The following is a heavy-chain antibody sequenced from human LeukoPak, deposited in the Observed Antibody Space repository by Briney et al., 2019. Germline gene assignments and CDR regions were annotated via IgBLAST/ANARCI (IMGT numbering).Heavy chain of an antibody. V-gene: IGHV3-23*01. CDR2: ISGSGGST. CDR1: GFTLSSYA. Sequence: GGSLRLSCAASGFTLSSYAMSWVRQAPGKGLEWVSVISGSGGSTYYADSVKGRFTISRDNSKNTLYLQMNSLRAEDTAVYYCARPWAYYDSSGYFGYRGQGTLVTVSS. J-gene: IGHJ4*02. D-gene: IGHD3-22*01. CDR3: ARPWAYYDSSGYFGY.